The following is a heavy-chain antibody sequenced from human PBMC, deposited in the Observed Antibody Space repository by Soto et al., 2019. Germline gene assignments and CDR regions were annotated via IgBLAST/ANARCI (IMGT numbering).Heavy chain of an antibody. CDR3: ARDGNHIDSSGPDAFDI. Sequence: PGGSLRLSCAASGFTFSSYAMHWVRQAPGKGLEWVAVISYDGSNKYYADSVKGRFTISRDNSKNTLYLQMNSLRAEDTAVYYCARDGNHIDSSGPDAFDIWGQGTMVTVSS. V-gene: IGHV3-30-3*01. J-gene: IGHJ3*02. CDR1: GFTFSSYA. CDR2: ISYDGSNK. D-gene: IGHD3-22*01.